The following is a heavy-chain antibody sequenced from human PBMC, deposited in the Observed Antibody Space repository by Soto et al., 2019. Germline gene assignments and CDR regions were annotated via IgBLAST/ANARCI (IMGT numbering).Heavy chain of an antibody. CDR1: GGSISSGGYS. J-gene: IGHJ6*02. CDR3: ARDGLGSSWHGMDV. Sequence: QLQLQESGSGLVKPSQTLSLTCAVSGGSISSGGYSWSWIRQPPGKVLEWIGYTDHSGSTYYDPSLTSRVTISVDRSKNQFSLKLSSVTAADTAVYYCARDGLGSSWHGMDVWGQGTTVTVSS. CDR2: TDHSGST. V-gene: IGHV4-30-2*01. D-gene: IGHD6-13*01.